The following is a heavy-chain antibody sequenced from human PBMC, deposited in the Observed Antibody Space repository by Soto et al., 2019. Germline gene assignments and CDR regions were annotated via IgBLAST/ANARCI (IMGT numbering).Heavy chain of an antibody. CDR1: GYTFTSYG. CDR3: ARDRIVGATARGYYYYGMDV. CDR2: ISAYNGNT. J-gene: IGHJ6*02. Sequence: ASVKVSCKASGYTFTSYGISWLRQAPGQGLEWMGWISAYNGNTNYAQKLQGRVTMTTDTSTSTAYMELRSLRSDDTAVYYCARDRIVGATARGYYYYGMDVWGQGTTVTVSS. D-gene: IGHD1-26*01. V-gene: IGHV1-18*01.